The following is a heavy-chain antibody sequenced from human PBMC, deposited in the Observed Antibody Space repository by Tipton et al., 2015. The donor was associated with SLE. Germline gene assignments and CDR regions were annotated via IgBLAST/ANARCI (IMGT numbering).Heavy chain of an antibody. V-gene: IGHV3-48*03. Sequence: SLRLSCAASGFTFSSYEMNWVRQAPGKGLEWVSYISSSGSTIYYADSVKGRFTISRDNAKNSLYLQMNSLRAEDTAVYYCARETAAVGATTYFDYWGQGTLVTVSS. D-gene: IGHD1-26*01. CDR1: GFTFSSYE. CDR3: ARETAAVGATTYFDY. CDR2: ISSSGSTI. J-gene: IGHJ4*02.